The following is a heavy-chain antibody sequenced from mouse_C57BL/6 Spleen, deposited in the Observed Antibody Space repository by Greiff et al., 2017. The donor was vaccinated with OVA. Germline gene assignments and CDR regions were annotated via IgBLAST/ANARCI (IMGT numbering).Heavy chain of an antibody. CDR1: GFTFSDYY. Sequence: EVKLVESEGGLVQPGSSMKLSCTASGFTFSDYYMAWVRQVPEKGLEWVANINYDGSSTYYLDSLKSRFIISRDNAKYILYLQMSSLKSEDTATYYCAREGPYDYVDYWGQGTTLTVSS. V-gene: IGHV5-16*01. J-gene: IGHJ2*01. CDR3: AREGPYDYVDY. CDR2: INYDGSST. D-gene: IGHD2-4*01.